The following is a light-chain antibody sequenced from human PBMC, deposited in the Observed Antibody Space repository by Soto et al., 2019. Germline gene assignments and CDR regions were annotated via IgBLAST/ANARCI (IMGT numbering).Light chain of an antibody. CDR1: SSDVGGYNY. CDR2: EVS. J-gene: IGLJ1*01. CDR3: SSYTSSSTLEV. V-gene: IGLV2-14*01. Sequence: QSALTQPASVSGSPGQSLTISCTGTSSDVGGYNYVSWYQQHPGKAPKLMIYEVSNRPSGVSNRFSGSKSGNTASLTISGLQAEDEADYYCSSYTSSSTLEVFGTGTKVTVL.